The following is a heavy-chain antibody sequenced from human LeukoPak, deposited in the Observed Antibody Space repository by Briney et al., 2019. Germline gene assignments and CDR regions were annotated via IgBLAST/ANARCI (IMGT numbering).Heavy chain of an antibody. Sequence: SETLSLTCAVYGGSFSGYYWSWIRQPPGKGLEWIGEINHSGSTNYYPSLKSRVAISVDTSKNQFSLKLSSVTAADTAVYYCARTRYCSGGSCFYFDYGGQGTLVTVS. V-gene: IGHV4-34*01. CDR2: INHSGST. D-gene: IGHD2-15*01. CDR3: ARTRYCSGGSCFYFDY. CDR1: GGSFSGYY. J-gene: IGHJ4*02.